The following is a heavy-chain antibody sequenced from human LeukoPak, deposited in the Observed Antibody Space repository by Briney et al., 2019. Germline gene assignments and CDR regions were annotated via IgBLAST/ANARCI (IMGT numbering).Heavy chain of an antibody. J-gene: IGHJ5*02. CDR2: INPNSGVT. V-gene: IGHV1-2*02. D-gene: IGHD2-2*02. Sequence: GASVKVSCKASGYTFTGYYMHWVRQAPGQGLEWMGWINPNSGVTNYAQRFQGRVTMTRDTSISTAYMELSRLRSDDTAVYYCARDGLGYCSSTSCYNPNTWGQGTLVTVSS. CDR1: GYTFTGYY. CDR3: ARDGLGYCSSTSCYNPNT.